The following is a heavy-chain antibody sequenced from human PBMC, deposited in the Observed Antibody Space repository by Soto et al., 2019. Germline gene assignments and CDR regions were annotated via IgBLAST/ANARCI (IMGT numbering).Heavy chain of an antibody. V-gene: IGHV4-59*01. D-gene: IGHD3-16*01. CDR3: ARMRGLGEISPYLDY. J-gene: IGHJ4*02. Sequence: QVQLQESGPGLVKPSETLSLTCSISGGSISDYQWNWIRQPPGKGLEWMGYIYYSGRTNYNPSLKSRITISLDTSTRQFSLRLRSVTAADTAVYYCARMRGLGEISPYLDYWGQGALVTVSS. CDR2: IYYSGRT. CDR1: GGSISDYQ.